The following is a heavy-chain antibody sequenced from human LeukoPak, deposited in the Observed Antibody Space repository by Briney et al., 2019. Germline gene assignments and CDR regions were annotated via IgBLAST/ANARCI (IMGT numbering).Heavy chain of an antibody. CDR1: GFTFSNSW. CDR3: VRDIGTD. CDR2: INSDGKTT. D-gene: IGHD1-14*01. V-gene: IGHV3-74*01. Sequence: GGSLRLSCAASGFTFSNSWMHWVRQAPGKGLVWVSRINSDGKTTTYADSVKGRFTISRDNAKNMLYLQMNSLRVEDTAVYYCVRDIGTDWGQGTLVTVSS. J-gene: IGHJ4*02.